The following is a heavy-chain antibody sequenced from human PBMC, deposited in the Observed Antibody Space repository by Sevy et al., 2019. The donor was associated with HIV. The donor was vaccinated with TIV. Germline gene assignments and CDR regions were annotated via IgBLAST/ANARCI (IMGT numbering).Heavy chain of an antibody. J-gene: IGHJ4*02. CDR3: AKRPYYYYNSDGHLVSSTDEADY. D-gene: IGHD3-22*01. V-gene: IGHV3-23*01. CDR2: ISGGGDGT. CDR1: GFTFNIYA. Sequence: GGSLRLSCAASGFTFNIYAMSWVRQAPGKGLEWLSAISGGGDGTYYADSVKGRFTISGENSRNTLYLQMNSLRAEDTAVYYCAKRPYYYYNSDGHLVSSTDEADYWGQGTLVTVSS.